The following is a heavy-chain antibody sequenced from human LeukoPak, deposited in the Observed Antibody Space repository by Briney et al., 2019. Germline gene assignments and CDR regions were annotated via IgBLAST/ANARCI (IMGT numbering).Heavy chain of an antibody. Sequence: ASVKVFCKASGYTFTSYGISWVRQAPGQGLEWMGWISAYNGNTNYAQKLQGRVTMTTDTSTSTAYMELRSLRSDDTAVYYCATSLWFGEFLNAFDIWGQGTMVTVSS. CDR1: GYTFTSYG. CDR3: ATSLWFGEFLNAFDI. V-gene: IGHV1-18*01. CDR2: ISAYNGNT. D-gene: IGHD3-10*01. J-gene: IGHJ3*02.